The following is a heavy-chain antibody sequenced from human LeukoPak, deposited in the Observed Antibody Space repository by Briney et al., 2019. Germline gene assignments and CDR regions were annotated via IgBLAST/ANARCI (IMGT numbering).Heavy chain of an antibody. J-gene: IGHJ2*01. D-gene: IGHD3-22*01. V-gene: IGHV3-74*01. CDR2: INGDGSNT. Sequence: GGSLRLSCAASGITFTNYWMHWVRQAPGKGLVWVSRINGDGSNTIYADSAKGRFTISRDNAKDTLYLQMNSLRAEDTAIYYCASLMSGASYYYLDLWGRGTLVIVSS. CDR3: ASLMSGASYYYLDL. CDR1: GITFTNYW.